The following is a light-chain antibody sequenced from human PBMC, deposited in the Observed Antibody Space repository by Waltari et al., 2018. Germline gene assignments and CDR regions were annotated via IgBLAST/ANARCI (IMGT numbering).Light chain of an antibody. CDR3: QQRSQWPPVT. CDR1: QSVNTY. CDR2: DAP. J-gene: IGKJ3*01. Sequence: EIVLTQSPATLSLSPGESATLSCRASQSVNTYLAWYQQKPGQAPRLLIYDAPNRATGIPARFSGSGSGTDFTLTISSLEPEDFAIYYCQQRSQWPPVTFGPGTKVNIK. V-gene: IGKV3-11*01.